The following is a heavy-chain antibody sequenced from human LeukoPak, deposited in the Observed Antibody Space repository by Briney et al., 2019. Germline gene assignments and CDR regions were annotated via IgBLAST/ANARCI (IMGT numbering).Heavy chain of an antibody. D-gene: IGHD2-21*02. CDR3: AREVGVTTHYYYYMDV. Sequence: PSETLSLTCTVSGGSISSYYWSWIRQPPGKGLEWIGYIYYSGSTNYNPSLKSRVTISVDTSKNQFSLKLSSVTAADTAVYYCAREVGVTTHYYYYMDVWGKGTTVTVSS. J-gene: IGHJ6*03. V-gene: IGHV4-59*01. CDR2: IYYSGST. CDR1: GGSISSYY.